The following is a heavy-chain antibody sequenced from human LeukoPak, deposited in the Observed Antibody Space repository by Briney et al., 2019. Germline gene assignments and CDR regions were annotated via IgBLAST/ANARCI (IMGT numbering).Heavy chain of an antibody. CDR2: IKQDGSEK. CDR3: ARGQKRGPYYFDY. V-gene: IGHV3-7*05. D-gene: IGHD5-24*01. CDR1: GFTFSSYW. Sequence: GGSLRLSCAASGFTFSSYWMSWVRQAPGKGLEWVANIKQDGSEKYYVDSVMGRFTTSRDNAENSLFLQMNSLRAEDTAVYYRARGQKRGPYYFDYWGQGTLVTVSS. J-gene: IGHJ4*02.